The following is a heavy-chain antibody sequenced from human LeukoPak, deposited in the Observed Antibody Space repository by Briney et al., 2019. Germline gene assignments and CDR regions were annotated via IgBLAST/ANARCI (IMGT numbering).Heavy chain of an antibody. V-gene: IGHV3-21*01. CDR3: ARGRNNWFDP. CDR2: ISSSSSYI. Sequence: GGSLRLSCAASGFTFSSYSMIWVRQAPGKGLEWVSSISSSSSYIYYADSVKGRFTISRDNAKNSLYLQMNSLRAEDTAVYYCARGRNNWFDPWGQGTLVTVSS. CDR1: GFTFSSYS. J-gene: IGHJ5*02.